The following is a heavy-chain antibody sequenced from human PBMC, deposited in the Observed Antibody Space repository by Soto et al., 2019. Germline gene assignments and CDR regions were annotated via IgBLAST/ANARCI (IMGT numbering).Heavy chain of an antibody. Sequence: QVQLVQSGAEVKKPGASVKVSCKASGYTFTSYAMHWVRQAPGQRLEWMGWINAGNGNTKYSQKFQGRVTITRDTSASTAYMELSSLRSEDTAVYDWARGLNLYYFDYWGQGTLVTVSS. CDR2: INAGNGNT. J-gene: IGHJ4*02. D-gene: IGHD1-20*01. CDR3: ARGLNLYYFDY. V-gene: IGHV1-3*01. CDR1: GYTFTSYA.